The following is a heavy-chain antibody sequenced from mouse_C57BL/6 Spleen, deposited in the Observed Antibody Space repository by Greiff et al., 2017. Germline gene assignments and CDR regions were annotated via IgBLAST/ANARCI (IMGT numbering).Heavy chain of an antibody. CDR1: GFTFSSYG. V-gene: IGHV5-6*01. Sequence: VQLKESGGDLVKPGGSLKLSCAASGFTFSSYGMSWVRQTPDKRLEWVATISSGGSYTYYPDSVKGRFTISRDNAKNTLYLQMSSLKSEDTAMYYCARHAPYFDYWGQGTTLTVSS. CDR3: ARHAPYFDY. J-gene: IGHJ2*01. CDR2: ISSGGSYT.